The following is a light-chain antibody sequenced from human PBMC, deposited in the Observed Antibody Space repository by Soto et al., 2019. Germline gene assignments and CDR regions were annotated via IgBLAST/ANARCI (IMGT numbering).Light chain of an antibody. J-gene: IGKJ1*01. CDR2: DAS. CDR1: QSVTSTY. CDR3: QQFDGSPWT. Sequence: EIVLTQSPGTLSLSTGERATLSCRASQSVTSTYLAWYQQKPGQAPRLLIYDASTRAPGVPDRFSGSGSGTDFTLSISRLEPEDFAVYFCQQFDGSPWTFGQGTKVEMK. V-gene: IGKV3-20*01.